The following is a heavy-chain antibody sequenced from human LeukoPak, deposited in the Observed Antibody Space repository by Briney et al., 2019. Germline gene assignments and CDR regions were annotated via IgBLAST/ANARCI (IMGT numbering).Heavy chain of an antibody. CDR2: IDPSDSST. V-gene: IGHV5-10-1*01. J-gene: IGHJ4*02. CDR3: GRLSDY. CDR1: GYNFGTYW. Sequence: GESLRISCKGSGYNFGTYWISWVRQMPGKGLEWMGKIDPSDSSTNYSPSFEGHVSISADKSTSTVYLQWSSLKASDTAMYYCGRLSDYWGQGTLVTVSS.